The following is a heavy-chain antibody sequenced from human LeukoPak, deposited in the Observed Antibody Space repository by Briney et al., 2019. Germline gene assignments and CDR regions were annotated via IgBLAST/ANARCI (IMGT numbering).Heavy chain of an antibody. CDR1: GYTFTSYY. Sequence: ASVKVSCKASGYTFTSYYMHWVRQAPGQGLEWMGIISPSGGSTSYAQKFQGRVTMTRDTSTSTVYMELSSLRSEDTAVYYCARETPLPAAMATPFDYWGQGTLVTVSS. D-gene: IGHD5-18*01. CDR2: ISPSGGST. J-gene: IGHJ4*02. V-gene: IGHV1-46*01. CDR3: ARETPLPAAMATPFDY.